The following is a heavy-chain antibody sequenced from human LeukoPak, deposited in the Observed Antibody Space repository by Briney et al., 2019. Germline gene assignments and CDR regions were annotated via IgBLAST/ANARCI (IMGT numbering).Heavy chain of an antibody. J-gene: IGHJ4*02. CDR3: ARDTYCSGGSCYFNTFYY. V-gene: IGHV1-18*01. CDR2: ISAYNGNT. D-gene: IGHD2-15*01. Sequence: ASVKVSCQASGYTFTSYGISWVGQAPGQGLAWMGWISAYNGNTNYAQKLQGRVTMTTDTSTSTAYMELRSLRSDNTAVYYCARDTYCSGGSCYFNTFYYWGQGTLVTVSS. CDR1: GYTFTSYG.